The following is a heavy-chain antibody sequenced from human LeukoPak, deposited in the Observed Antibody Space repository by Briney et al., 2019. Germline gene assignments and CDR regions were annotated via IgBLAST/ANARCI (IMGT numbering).Heavy chain of an antibody. D-gene: IGHD4-17*01. CDR3: ARAGLYGDYIYYYYYGMDV. J-gene: IGHJ6*02. Sequence: ASVKVSCKASGYTFTSYGISWVRQAPGQGLEWMGWISAYNGNTNYAQKLQGRVTMTTDTSTSTAYMELRSLRSDDTAVYYCARAGLYGDYIYYYYYGMDVWGQGTTVTVSS. CDR2: ISAYNGNT. CDR1: GYTFTSYG. V-gene: IGHV1-18*01.